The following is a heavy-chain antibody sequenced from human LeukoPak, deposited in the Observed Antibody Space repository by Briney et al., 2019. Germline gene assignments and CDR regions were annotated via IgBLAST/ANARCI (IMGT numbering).Heavy chain of an antibody. CDR1: GFTVSSNS. V-gene: IGHV3-53*01. J-gene: IGHJ4*02. D-gene: IGHD4-17*01. CDR2: IYSGGNT. CDR3: ARRAGEYSHPYDY. Sequence: PGESLRLSCTVSGFTVSSNSMSWVRQAPGKGLEWVSFIYSGGNTHYSDSVKGRFTISRDNSKNTLYLQMNSLRADDTAVYYCARRAGEYSHPYDYWGQGTLVTVSS.